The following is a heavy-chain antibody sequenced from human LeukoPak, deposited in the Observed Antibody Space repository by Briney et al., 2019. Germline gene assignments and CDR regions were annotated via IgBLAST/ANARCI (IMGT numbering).Heavy chain of an antibody. CDR3: ARGPLRYFDWLSKDGTYFDY. Sequence: GASVKVSCKASGYTFTSYGISWVRQAPGQGLEWMGWISAYNGNTNYAQELQGRVTMTTDTSTSTAYMELRSLRSDDTAVYYCARGPLRYFDWLSKDGTYFDYWGQGTLVTVSS. CDR2: ISAYNGNT. CDR1: GYTFTSYG. V-gene: IGHV1-18*01. J-gene: IGHJ4*02. D-gene: IGHD3-9*01.